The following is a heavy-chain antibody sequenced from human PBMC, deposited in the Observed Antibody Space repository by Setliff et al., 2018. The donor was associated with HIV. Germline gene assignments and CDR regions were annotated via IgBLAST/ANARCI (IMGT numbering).Heavy chain of an antibody. CDR1: GYTFTNYG. J-gene: IGHJ4*02. D-gene: IGHD3-22*01. V-gene: IGHV1-18*01. CDR3: ARFGDYDDSSGYITDY. CDR2: ISAYNGNT. Sequence: VASVKVSCKASGYTFTNYGISWVRQAPGQGLEWMGWISAYNGNTNYAQKLQGRVTLTTDTSTSTAYMELRSLRSDDTAVYYCARFGDYDDSSGYITDYWGQGTLVTVSS.